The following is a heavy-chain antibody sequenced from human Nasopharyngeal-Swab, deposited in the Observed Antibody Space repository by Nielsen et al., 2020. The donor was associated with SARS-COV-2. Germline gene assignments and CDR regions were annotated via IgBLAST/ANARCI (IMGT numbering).Heavy chain of an antibody. CDR2: INSDGSST. CDR3: VRGGLGTGLEN. Sequence: GGSLRLSCAASGFTFSSNWMHWVRQAPGKGLVWVSRINSDGSSTNYADSVKGRFTISRDNAKNTLYLQMNNLRAEDTAVYYCVRGGLGTGLENWGQGTLVTVSS. J-gene: IGHJ4*02. D-gene: IGHD1-14*01. CDR1: GFTFSSNW. V-gene: IGHV3-74*01.